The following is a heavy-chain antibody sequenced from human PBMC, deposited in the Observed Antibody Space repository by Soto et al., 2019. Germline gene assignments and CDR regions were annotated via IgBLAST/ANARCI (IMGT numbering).Heavy chain of an antibody. V-gene: IGHV3-7*01. J-gene: IGHJ4*02. D-gene: IGHD5-18*01. CDR3: ARDFYGGYTYGPGDY. CDR2: IHGDGGKI. CDR1: GFMFSAYW. Sequence: EVQLVESGGGLVQPGGSLRLSCAASGFMFSAYWMSWVRQAPGKGLEWVANIHGDGGKIYYVDSVKGRFTISRDNAKRSLYRQMNSLRAEDTAVYYCARDFYGGYTYGPGDYWGQGALVAVSS.